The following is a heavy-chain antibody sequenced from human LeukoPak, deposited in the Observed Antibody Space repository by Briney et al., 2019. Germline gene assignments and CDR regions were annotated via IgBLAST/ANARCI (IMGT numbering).Heavy chain of an antibody. CDR3: VKGSSVYYYDN. CDR1: GFTFNTYA. J-gene: IGHJ4*02. V-gene: IGHV3-23*01. CDR2: ISIGAVNT. Sequence: GGSLRLSCAASGFTFNTYAMSWVRQAPGKGLEWVSTISIGAVNTYYADSVKGRFTISRDNSKNTLCLQMNSLRAEDTAVYYCVKGSSVYYYDNWGRGTLVTVSS. D-gene: IGHD3-22*01.